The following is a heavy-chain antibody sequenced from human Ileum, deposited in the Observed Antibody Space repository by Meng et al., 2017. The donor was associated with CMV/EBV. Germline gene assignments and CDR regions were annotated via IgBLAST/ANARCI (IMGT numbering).Heavy chain of an antibody. CDR2: IYTSGST. J-gene: IGHJ5*02. CDR3: ARYCSGGSCYSGRHNWFDP. D-gene: IGHD2-15*01. CDR1: GGSISSYD. Sequence: QVPPQGSGPGLVKPSAPLSLTCTVSGGSISSYDWSWIRQPAGKGLEWIGRIYTSGSTNYNPSPKSRVTMSVDTSKNQFSLKLSSVTAADTAVYYCARYCSGGSCYSGRHNWFDPWGQGTLVTVSS. V-gene: IGHV4-4*07.